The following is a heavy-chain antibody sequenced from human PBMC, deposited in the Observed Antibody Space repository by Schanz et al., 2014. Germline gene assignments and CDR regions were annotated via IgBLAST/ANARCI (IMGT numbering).Heavy chain of an antibody. Sequence: QVQLVQSGSELKKPGASATVSCKASGYTFTSHAMNWMRQAPGQGLEWMGWINTNSGNPTYAQGFTGRFVFSLDTSVNTAYLQISSLKTEDTAVYYCARDPAEWELLGHFDYWGQGTLVTVSA. J-gene: IGHJ4*02. CDR1: GYTFTSHA. V-gene: IGHV7-4-1*02. CDR3: ARDPAEWELLGHFDY. CDR2: INTNSGNP. D-gene: IGHD1-26*01.